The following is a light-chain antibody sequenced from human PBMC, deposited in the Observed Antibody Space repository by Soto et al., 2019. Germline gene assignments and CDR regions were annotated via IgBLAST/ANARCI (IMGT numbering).Light chain of an antibody. Sequence: QSVLTQPPSASGTPGQTVTISCSGSSSNIGSYTVNWYQQLPGTAPKPLIYSNNQRPSGVPDRFSGSKSGTSASLAISGLQSEDEADYYCAAWDDSLNGVVFGGGTKLTVL. CDR3: AAWDDSLNGVV. CDR1: SSNIGSYT. V-gene: IGLV1-44*01. CDR2: SNN. J-gene: IGLJ2*01.